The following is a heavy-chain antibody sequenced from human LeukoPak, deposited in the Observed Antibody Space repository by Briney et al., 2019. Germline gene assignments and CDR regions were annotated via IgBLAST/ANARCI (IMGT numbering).Heavy chain of an antibody. CDR1: GDSISSSNW. Sequence: SETLSLTCTVSGDSISSSNWWNWVRQPPGKGLDWIGEISHAGSTKYNPSLKSRVTISVDTSKNQFSLKLSSVTAADTAVYYCARDVSSSWYRYFDLWGRGTLVTVSS. V-gene: IGHV4-4*02. J-gene: IGHJ2*01. CDR2: ISHAGST. D-gene: IGHD6-13*01. CDR3: ARDVSSSWYRYFDL.